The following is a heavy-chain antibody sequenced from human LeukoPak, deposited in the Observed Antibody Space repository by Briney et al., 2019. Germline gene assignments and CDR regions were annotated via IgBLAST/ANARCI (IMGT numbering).Heavy chain of an antibody. V-gene: IGHV3-48*02. Sequence: GGSLRLSCAASGFTFSDYSMNWVRQAPGKGLEWVSCIGSGGKTIYYADSVKGRFTISRDSAKNSLSLQMKSLRDEDTAVYYCARSTVTITLNAFNLWGQGTMVIVSS. CDR2: IGSGGKTI. D-gene: IGHD4-17*01. J-gene: IGHJ3*01. CDR1: GFTFSDYS. CDR3: ARSTVTITLNAFNL.